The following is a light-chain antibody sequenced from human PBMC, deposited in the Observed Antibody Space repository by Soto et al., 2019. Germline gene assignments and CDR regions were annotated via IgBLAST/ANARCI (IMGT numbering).Light chain of an antibody. J-gene: IGKJ4*01. Sequence: DIQMTQSPSTLSASVGDRVTITCRASQSITAWLAWYQQKPGKAPKLLIYKASSLESGVPSRFSGSGSGTEFTLTISSLQPDDFATYYCQQYNSYSLTFGGGTKVEIK. CDR1: QSITAW. V-gene: IGKV1-5*03. CDR3: QQYNSYSLT. CDR2: KAS.